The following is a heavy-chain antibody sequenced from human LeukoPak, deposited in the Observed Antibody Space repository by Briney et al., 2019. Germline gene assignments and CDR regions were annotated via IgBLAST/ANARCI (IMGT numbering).Heavy chain of an antibody. V-gene: IGHV3-21*01. J-gene: IGHJ4*02. Sequence: PGGSLRLSCAASGFXFSNYNINWVRQAPGKGLEWVSCLISSSSYIWYADTVKGRFTISRDNARNSLYLQMNSLRAEDTAVYYCAREGFTQAFDYWGQGTLVTVSS. D-gene: IGHD2-15*01. CDR1: GFXFSNYN. CDR3: AREGFTQAFDY. CDR2: LISSSSYI.